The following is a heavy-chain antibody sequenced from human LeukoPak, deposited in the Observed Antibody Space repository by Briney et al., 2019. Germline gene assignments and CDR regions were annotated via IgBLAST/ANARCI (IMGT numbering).Heavy chain of an antibody. CDR1: GGSFSGYY. Sequence: SETLSLTCAVYGGSFSGYYWSWIRQPPGKGLEWIGEINHSGSTNYNPSLKSRVTISVDTSRNQFSLKLSSVTAADTAVYYCASTYYYDSSGYRPYAFDIWGQGTMVTVSS. D-gene: IGHD3-22*01. V-gene: IGHV4-34*01. CDR2: INHSGST. J-gene: IGHJ3*02. CDR3: ASTYYYDSSGYRPYAFDI.